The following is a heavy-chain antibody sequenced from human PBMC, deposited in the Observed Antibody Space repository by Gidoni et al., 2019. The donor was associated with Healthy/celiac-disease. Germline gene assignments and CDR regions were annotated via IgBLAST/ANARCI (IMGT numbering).Heavy chain of an antibody. CDR2: IYHSGST. J-gene: IGHJ6*02. CDR1: GGSISSSNW. D-gene: IGHD6-19*01. Sequence: QVQLQESGPGLVKPSGTLSLTCAVSGGSISSSNWWSWVRKPPGKGLEWIGEIYHSGSTNYNPSLKSRVTISVDKSKNQFSLKLSSVTAADTAVYYCATHRQWLVRLDYYYYGMDVWGQGTTVTVSS. V-gene: IGHV4-4*02. CDR3: ATHRQWLVRLDYYYYGMDV.